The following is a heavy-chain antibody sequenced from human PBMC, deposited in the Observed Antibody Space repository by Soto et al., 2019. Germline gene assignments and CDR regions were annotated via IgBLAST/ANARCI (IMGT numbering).Heavy chain of an antibody. CDR2: IGDSGART. CDR1: GFTFSNHD. CDR3: VKCDVYGIPFSDY. Sequence: AGGSLRLSCAASGFTFSNHDMTWVRQDPGKGLEWVSTIGDSGARTYYVDSVRGRFTISRDNSRNTLYLQMNDLRAEDTAVYYSVKCDVYGIPFSDYWGRGTLVTVSS. V-gene: IGHV3-23*01. D-gene: IGHD2-8*01. J-gene: IGHJ4*02.